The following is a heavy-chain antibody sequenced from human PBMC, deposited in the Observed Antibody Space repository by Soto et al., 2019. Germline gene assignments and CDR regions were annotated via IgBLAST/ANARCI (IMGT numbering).Heavy chain of an antibody. D-gene: IGHD2-21*02. CDR3: ARSIVVVTAVDY. CDR2: VNAGNVNT. V-gene: IGHV1-3*01. J-gene: IGHJ4*02. CDR1: GYTFTNYA. Sequence: ASVKVSCKASGYTFTNYAIHWVRQAPGQRLEWMGWVNAGNVNTKYSEKFQGRVTITRDTYASTGYMELSSLRSEDTAVYYCARSIVVVTAVDYWGQGTLVTVPS.